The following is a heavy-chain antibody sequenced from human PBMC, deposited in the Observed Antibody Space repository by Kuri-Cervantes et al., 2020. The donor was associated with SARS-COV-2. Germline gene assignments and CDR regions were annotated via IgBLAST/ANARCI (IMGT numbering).Heavy chain of an antibody. V-gene: IGHV3-30*18. D-gene: IGHD2-8*01. J-gene: IGHJ4*02. Sequence: LSLTCAASGFNFSTTDMHWVRQTPGKGLEWVAVISGDGKKKKCVASGKGRFTISRDNSQNTLYLQVKSLKSEDTAMYYCAKDRFGVHDFWGQGTLVTVSS. CDR3: AKDRFGVHDF. CDR2: ISGDGKKK. CDR1: GFNFSTTD.